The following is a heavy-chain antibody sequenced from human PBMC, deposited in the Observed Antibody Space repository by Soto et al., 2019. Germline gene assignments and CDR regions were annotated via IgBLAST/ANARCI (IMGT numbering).Heavy chain of an antibody. CDR2: MNPNSGNT. V-gene: IGHV1-8*01. J-gene: IGHJ6*02. D-gene: IGHD6-19*01. CDR3: ARDGIAVAGRYYYAMDA. Sequence: GASVKVSCKASGYTFTSYDINWVRQATGQGLEWMGWMNPNSGNTAYAQKFQGRVTITADESTSTAYMELSSLRSEDTAVYYCARDGIAVAGRYYYAMDAWGQGTTVTVSS. CDR1: GYTFTSYD.